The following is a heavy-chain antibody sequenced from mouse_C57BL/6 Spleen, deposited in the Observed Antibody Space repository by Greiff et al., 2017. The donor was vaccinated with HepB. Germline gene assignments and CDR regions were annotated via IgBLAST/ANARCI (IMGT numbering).Heavy chain of an antibody. D-gene: IGHD1-1*01. CDR1: GYTFTSYW. CDR3: ARPYYYGSSSHYLDY. CDR2: IDPSDSYT. Sequence: VQLQQSGAELVKPGASVKLSCKASGYTFTSYWMQWVKQRPGQGLEWIGEIDPSDSYTNYNQKFKGKATLTVDTSSSTAYMQLSSLTSEDSAVYDCARPYYYGSSSHYLDYWGQGTTLTVSS. V-gene: IGHV1-50*01. J-gene: IGHJ2*01.